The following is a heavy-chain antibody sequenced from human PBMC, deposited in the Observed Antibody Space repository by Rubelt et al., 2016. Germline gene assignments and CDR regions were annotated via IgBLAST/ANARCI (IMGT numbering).Heavy chain of an antibody. CDR3: ARDLTYNLPAY. J-gene: IGHJ4*02. D-gene: IGHD5-24*01. CDR1: GYTFTSYG. V-gene: IGHV1-18*01. Sequence: QVQLVQSGAEVKKPGASVKVSCKASGYTFTSYGISWVRQAPGQGLEWMGWISAYNGNTNYAQKLQGRVTMTTATSTSTAYMGLRGLTSDATAVYYCARDLTYNLPAYWGQGTLVTVSS. CDR2: ISAYNGNT.